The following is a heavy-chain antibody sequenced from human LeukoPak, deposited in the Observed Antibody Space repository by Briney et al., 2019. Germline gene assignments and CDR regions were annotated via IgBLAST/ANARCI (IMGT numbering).Heavy chain of an antibody. V-gene: IGHV1-2*02. CDR3: ARVRARSGSYKYFDY. D-gene: IGHD1-26*01. CDR2: INPNSGGT. CDR1: GYTLTNYY. Sequence: GASVKVSCKASGYTLTNYYIHWVRQAPGQGLEWMGWINPNSGGTNYAQKFQGRVTMTRDTSISTAYMAVSRLRSDDTAVYYCARVRARSGSYKYFDYWGQGTLVTVSS. J-gene: IGHJ4*02.